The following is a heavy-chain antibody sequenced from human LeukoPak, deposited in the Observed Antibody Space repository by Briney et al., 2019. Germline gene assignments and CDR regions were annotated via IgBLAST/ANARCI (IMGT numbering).Heavy chain of an antibody. CDR2: ISGYNGNT. Sequence: ASVKVSCKASGYTFTSYGISWVRQAPGQGLEWMGWISGYNGNTNYAQKLQGRVTMTRDTSISTAYMELSRLRSDDTAVYYCARDRFLSTYYYYYYMDVWGKGTTVTVSS. CDR3: ARDRFLSTYYYYYYMDV. D-gene: IGHD1-1*01. V-gene: IGHV1-18*01. J-gene: IGHJ6*03. CDR1: GYTFTSYG.